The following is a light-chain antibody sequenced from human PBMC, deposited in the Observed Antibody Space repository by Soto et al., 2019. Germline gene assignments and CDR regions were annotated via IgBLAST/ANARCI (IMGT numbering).Light chain of an antibody. CDR1: QSVSSSY. CDR3: QQYGNSRGT. J-gene: IGKJ1*01. V-gene: IGKV3-20*01. Sequence: LFIQPPSTLSLPPGERAALSCKASQSVSSSYLAWYQQKPGQAPRLLIYNASSRATGIPDRFSGSGSGTDFTLTISRLEPEDFAVYYCQQYGNSRGTFGQGTKVDIK. CDR2: NAS.